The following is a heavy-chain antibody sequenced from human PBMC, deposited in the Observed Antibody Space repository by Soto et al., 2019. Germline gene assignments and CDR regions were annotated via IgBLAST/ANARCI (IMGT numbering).Heavy chain of an antibody. CDR1: VGSISSSRCH. J-gene: IGHJ3*02. Sequence: PSETLSLTCTVSVGSISSSRCHWGWIGQPPGKGLKWIASIKYSGTTFYNPSLKSRVTLSVDTSTNQFALKLSSVTAAETAVYYRALHGITGRDYGAFDIWDKGTTVT. D-gene: IGHD4-17*01. CDR2: IKYSGTT. CDR3: ALHGITGRDYGAFDI. V-gene: IGHV4-39*01.